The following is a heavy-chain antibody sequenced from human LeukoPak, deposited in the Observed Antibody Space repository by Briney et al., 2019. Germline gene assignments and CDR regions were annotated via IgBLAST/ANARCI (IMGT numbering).Heavy chain of an antibody. CDR2: IYYSGST. CDR1: GGSISSYY. D-gene: IGHD3-22*01. Sequence: SETLSLTCTVSGGSISSYYWSWIRQPPGKGLEWIGYIYYSGSTNYNPSLKSRVTISVDTSKNQFSLKLSSVTAADTAVYHCARAGLGYYVDYWGQGTLVTVSS. CDR3: ARAGLGYYVDY. J-gene: IGHJ4*02. V-gene: IGHV4-59*01.